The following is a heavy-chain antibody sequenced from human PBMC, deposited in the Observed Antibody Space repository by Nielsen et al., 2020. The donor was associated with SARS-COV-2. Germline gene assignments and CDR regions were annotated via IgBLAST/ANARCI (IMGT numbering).Heavy chain of an antibody. D-gene: IGHD6-6*01. Sequence: GESLKISCAASGFTFSSYGMHWVRQAPGKGLEWVAVIWYDGSNKYYADSVKGRFTISRDNSKNTLYLQMNSLRAEDTAVYYCATHPSSSAYYYYGMDVWGQGTTVTVSS. V-gene: IGHV3-33*01. CDR3: ATHPSSSAYYYYGMDV. CDR1: GFTFSSYG. CDR2: IWYDGSNK. J-gene: IGHJ6*02.